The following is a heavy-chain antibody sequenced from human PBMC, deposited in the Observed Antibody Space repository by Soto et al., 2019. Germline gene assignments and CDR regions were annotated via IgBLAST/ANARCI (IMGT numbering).Heavy chain of an antibody. CDR3: ARGRYYRFGRDYYGLDV. CDR2: IIPEFGTT. Sequence: QVQLVQSGAEVKKPGTSVKVSCKGSGGTFSSYVISWVRQAPGQGLEWMGGIIPEFGTTKYAQKFQGRVTLTADESTIIVYMALSSLRTEHTAVYYGARGRYYRFGRDYYGLDVWGQGTTVTVS. J-gene: IGHJ6*02. CDR1: GGTFSSYV. D-gene: IGHD3-10*01. V-gene: IGHV1-69*12.